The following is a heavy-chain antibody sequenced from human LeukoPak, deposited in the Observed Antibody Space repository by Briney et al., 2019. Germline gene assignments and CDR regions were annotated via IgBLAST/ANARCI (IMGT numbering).Heavy chain of an antibody. Sequence: GGSLRLSCAASGFTFSSYEMNWVRQAPGKGLEWVSYISSSGSTIYYADSVKGRFTISRDNAKNSLYLQMNSLRAEDTAVYYCARGKSSGWYLGFWGQGTLVTVSS. CDR3: ARGKSSGWYLGF. CDR1: GFTFSSYE. CDR2: ISSSGSTI. J-gene: IGHJ4*02. D-gene: IGHD6-19*01. V-gene: IGHV3-48*03.